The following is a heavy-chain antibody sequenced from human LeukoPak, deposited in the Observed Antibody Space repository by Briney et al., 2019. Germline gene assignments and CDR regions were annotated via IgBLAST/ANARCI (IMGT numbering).Heavy chain of an antibody. CDR1: GFTFSDYY. Sequence: PGGSLRLSYAASGFTFSDYYMSWIRQAPGKGLEWVSYISSSGSTIYYADSVKGRFTISRDNAKNSLYLQMNSLGAEDTAVYYCARPKYSSSWQIFDYWGQGTLVTASS. J-gene: IGHJ4*02. D-gene: IGHD6-13*01. CDR2: ISSSGSTI. CDR3: ARPKYSSSWQIFDY. V-gene: IGHV3-11*01.